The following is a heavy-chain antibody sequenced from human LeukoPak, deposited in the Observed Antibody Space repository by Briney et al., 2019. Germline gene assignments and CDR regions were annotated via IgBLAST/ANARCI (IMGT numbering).Heavy chain of an antibody. Sequence: PGGSLRLSCAASGFTVSSNYMSWVRQAPGKGLEWVSVIYSGGSTYYADSVKGRFTISRDNSKNTLYVQMYSLRAEDTAVYYCARAGRGYSYGYEFLFDYWGQGMLVTVSS. D-gene: IGHD5-18*01. CDR1: GFTVSSNY. CDR2: IYSGGST. CDR3: ARAGRGYSYGYEFLFDY. V-gene: IGHV3-66*01. J-gene: IGHJ4*02.